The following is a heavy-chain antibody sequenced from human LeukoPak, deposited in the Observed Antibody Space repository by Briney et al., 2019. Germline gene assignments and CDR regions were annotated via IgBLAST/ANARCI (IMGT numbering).Heavy chain of an antibody. J-gene: IGHJ6*02. V-gene: IGHV3-7*01. CDR2: IKQDGSEK. CDR1: GFTLSSYW. D-gene: IGHD3-10*01. CDR3: ARAADGSGSYYTLLFYYYYYGMDV. Sequence: PGGSLRLSCAASGFTLSSYWMSWVRQAPGKGLEWVANIKQDGSEKYYVDSVKGRFTISRDNAKNSLYLQMNSLRAEDTAVYYCARAADGSGSYYTLLFYYYYYGMDVWGQGTTVTVSS.